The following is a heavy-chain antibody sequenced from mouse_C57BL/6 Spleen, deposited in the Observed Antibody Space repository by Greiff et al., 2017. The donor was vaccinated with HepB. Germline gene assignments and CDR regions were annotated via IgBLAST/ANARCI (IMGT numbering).Heavy chain of an antibody. J-gene: IGHJ4*01. CDR1: GFNIKDDY. V-gene: IGHV14-4*01. CDR3: TKFITTVVAYYYAMDY. CDR2: IDPENGDT. D-gene: IGHD1-1*01. Sequence: EVKLQESGAELVRPGASVKLSCTASGFNIKDDYMHWVKQRPEQGLEWIGWIDPENGDTEYASKFQGKATITADTSSNTAYLQLSSLTSEDTAVYYCTKFITTVVAYYYAMDYWGQGTSVTVSS.